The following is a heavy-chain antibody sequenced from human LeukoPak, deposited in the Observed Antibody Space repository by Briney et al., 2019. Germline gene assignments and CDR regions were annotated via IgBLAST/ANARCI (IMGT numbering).Heavy chain of an antibody. CDR3: ARGESAVADKALDY. Sequence: HPGGSLRLSCAASGFTFSSYAMSWVRQAPGKGLEWVSAISGSGGSTYYADSVKGRFTVSRDNSKNTLFLQMNSLRAEDTAVYYCARGESAVADKALDYWGQGTLVTVSS. D-gene: IGHD6-19*01. J-gene: IGHJ4*02. CDR1: GFTFSSYA. V-gene: IGHV3-23*01. CDR2: ISGSGGST.